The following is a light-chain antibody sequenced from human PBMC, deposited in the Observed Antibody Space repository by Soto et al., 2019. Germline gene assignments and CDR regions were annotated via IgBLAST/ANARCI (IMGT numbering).Light chain of an antibody. CDR2: DVH. Sequence: QSALTQPASVSGSPGQSISISCTGTSSDIGGYNYVSWFQQHPDKAPKLMIYDVHGRPSGVSNRFSGSKSGNTASLNISGRQAEDEADYYCSSFTSSGTRVFGTGTKLTVL. V-gene: IGLV2-14*01. J-gene: IGLJ1*01. CDR1: SSDIGGYNY. CDR3: SSFTSSGTRV.